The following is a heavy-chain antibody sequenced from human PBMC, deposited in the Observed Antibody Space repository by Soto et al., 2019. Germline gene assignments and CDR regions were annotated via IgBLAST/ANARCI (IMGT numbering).Heavy chain of an antibody. CDR2: IHHSGAI. J-gene: IGHJ6*02. V-gene: IGHV4-30-4*08. Sequence: SETLSLTCTVSGGSINSDYYHWTWIRQSPGKGLEWIGYIHHSGAILYNPSFKSRLAISVDTSKNQFSLHLSSVTDTDTAVYFCTDEDASGINLDAWRQGTTVTV. CDR3: TDEDASGINLDA. D-gene: IGHD6-25*01. CDR1: GGSINSDYYH.